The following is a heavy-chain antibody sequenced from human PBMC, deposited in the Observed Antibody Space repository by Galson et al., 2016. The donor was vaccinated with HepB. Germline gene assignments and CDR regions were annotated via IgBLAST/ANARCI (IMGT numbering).Heavy chain of an antibody. V-gene: IGHV1-18*01. CDR1: GYTFASYG. CDR2: ISGYKGNT. CDR3: ARDEDKILTGPPICYYGLDG. Sequence: SVKVSCKASGYTFASYGISWVRQAPGHGLEWMGWISGYKGNTNYAQKLQGRVTMTTDTSTSTAYMELRSLRSDDTAVYYCARDEDKILTGPPICYYGLDGWGQGTTVIVAS. D-gene: IGHD3-9*01. J-gene: IGHJ6*02.